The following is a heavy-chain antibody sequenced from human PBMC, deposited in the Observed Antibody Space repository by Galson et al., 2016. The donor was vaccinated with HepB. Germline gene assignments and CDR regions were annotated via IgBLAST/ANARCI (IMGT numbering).Heavy chain of an antibody. CDR1: GFTFSGYA. CDR2: ISSDGSDK. Sequence: SLRLSCAASGFTFSGYAMHWVRQAPGKGLEWVAVISSDGSDKYYGDSVKGRFTISRDNSVKTLFLQMSSLRHEDTAVYYCARVLSSSWHNLVYWGQGTLVTVSP. J-gene: IGHJ4*02. D-gene: IGHD6-13*01. V-gene: IGHV3-30*04. CDR3: ARVLSSSWHNLVY.